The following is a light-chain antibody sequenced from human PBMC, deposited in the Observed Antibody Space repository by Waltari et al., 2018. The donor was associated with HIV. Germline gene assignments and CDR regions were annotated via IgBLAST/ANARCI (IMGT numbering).Light chain of an antibody. CDR2: RDS. V-gene: IGLV3-9*01. Sequence: SYELTQPLSVSVAMGQTARITCGGNNIGSKNVHWYQQKPGQAPVLVICRDSNRPSGIPERFSGSNSGNTATLTISRAQAGDEADYYCQVWDSSTVVFGGGTKLTVL. CDR1: NIGSKN. J-gene: IGLJ2*01. CDR3: QVWDSSTVV.